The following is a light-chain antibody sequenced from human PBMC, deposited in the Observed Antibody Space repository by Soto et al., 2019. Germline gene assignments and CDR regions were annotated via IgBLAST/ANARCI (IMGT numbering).Light chain of an antibody. CDR2: ANS. V-gene: IGLV1-40*01. CDR1: SSNIGAGYD. CDR3: QSYDSSLSGHV. J-gene: IGLJ1*01. Sequence: QSALTQPPSVSGAPGQRVTISCTGGSSNIGAGYDVHWYQQLPGTTPKLLIYANSNRPSGVPDRFSGSKSGTSASLAITGLQAEDEADYYCQSYDSSLSGHVFGTGTKVTVL.